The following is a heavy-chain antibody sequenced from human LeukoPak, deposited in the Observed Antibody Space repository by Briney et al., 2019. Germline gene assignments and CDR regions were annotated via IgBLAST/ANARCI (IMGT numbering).Heavy chain of an antibody. Sequence: PSETLSLTCAVSGGSIMSGGYSWSWLRQAPEKGLEWIGHVFHRGDTEYNPSLKNRVAMSLVRSKNQVSLELSSVTAADTAVYYCARSYGDFRVEGRYFHSWGQGTLVTVSS. J-gene: IGHJ4*02. CDR3: ARSYGDFRVEGRYFHS. V-gene: IGHV4-30-2*01. CDR1: GGSIMSGGYS. D-gene: IGHD4-17*01. CDR2: VFHRGDT.